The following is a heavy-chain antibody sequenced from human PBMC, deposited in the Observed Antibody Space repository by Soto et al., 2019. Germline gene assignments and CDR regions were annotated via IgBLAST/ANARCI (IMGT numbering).Heavy chain of an antibody. CDR2: ITDSVGST. J-gene: IGHJ4*02. CDR1: GFTFSTYA. Sequence: PGGSLRLSCAASGFTFSTYAMTWVRQAPGKGLEWVSGITDSVGSTFYADSVKGRFTISRDNSKNTLYLQMNSLRAEDTAVYYCAKVDYDILAGYSNPYYFDSWGQGTLVTVSS. D-gene: IGHD3-9*01. CDR3: AKVDYDILAGYSNPYYFDS. V-gene: IGHV3-23*01.